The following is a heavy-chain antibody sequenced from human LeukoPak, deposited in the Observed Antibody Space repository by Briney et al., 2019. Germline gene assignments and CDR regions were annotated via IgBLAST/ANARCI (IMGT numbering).Heavy chain of an antibody. CDR3: ARYREVGATVDY. D-gene: IGHD1-26*01. Sequence: SETLSLTCTASGYSISSGYYWGWIRQPPGRGLEWIASIYYRGSTHYNPSLASLKSRVTISGDTSKNQFSLRLSSVTAADTAVYYCARYREVGATVDYWGQGTLVIVSS. V-gene: IGHV4-38-2*02. CDR1: GYSISSGYY. CDR2: IYYRGST. J-gene: IGHJ4*02.